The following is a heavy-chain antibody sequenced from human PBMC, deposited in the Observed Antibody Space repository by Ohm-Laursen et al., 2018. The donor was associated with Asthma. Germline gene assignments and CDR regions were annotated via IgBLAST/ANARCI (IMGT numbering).Heavy chain of an antibody. CDR3: ARDSWGLAH. J-gene: IGHJ4*02. V-gene: IGHV1-46*03. CDR1: GYTFTSYV. D-gene: IGHD2-15*01. Sequence: ASVKVSCKASGYTFTSYVIHWMRQAPGQGLEWMGVIDPSVGSSVYAQKFHGRVTVTRDTSTSTVYMELSSLRSEDTAVYYCARDSWGLAHWGQGTLVTVSS. CDR2: IDPSVGSS.